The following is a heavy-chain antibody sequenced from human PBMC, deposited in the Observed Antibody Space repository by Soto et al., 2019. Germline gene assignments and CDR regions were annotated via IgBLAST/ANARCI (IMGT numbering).Heavy chain of an antibody. CDR3: ARPLYDFWSGYSNNWFDP. J-gene: IGHJ5*02. D-gene: IGHD3-3*01. Sequence: PGGSLRLSCAASGFTFSDYYMSWIRQAPGKGLEWVSYISSSGSTIYYADSVKGRFTISRDNAKNSLYLQMNSLRAEDTAVYYCARPLYDFWSGYSNNWFDPWGQGTLVTVSS. CDR2: ISSSGSTI. V-gene: IGHV3-11*01. CDR1: GFTFSDYY.